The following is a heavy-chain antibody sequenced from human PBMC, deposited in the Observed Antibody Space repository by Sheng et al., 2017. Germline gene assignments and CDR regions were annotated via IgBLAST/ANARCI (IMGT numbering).Heavy chain of an antibody. CDR2: ISYSGAT. Sequence: QLQLQESGPGLVKPSETLSLTCSVSGASIGSSAYYWGWIRQPPGKGLEWIDSISYSGATYYNPSLKSRVTISVDTSKNQFSLRLSSVTAADTAVYYCATMTPTGPHAFGIWGQGDNGHRLF. CDR1: GASIGSSAYY. D-gene: IGHD3-22*01. CDR3: ATMTPTGPHAFGI. J-gene: IGHJ3*02. V-gene: IGHV4-39*07.